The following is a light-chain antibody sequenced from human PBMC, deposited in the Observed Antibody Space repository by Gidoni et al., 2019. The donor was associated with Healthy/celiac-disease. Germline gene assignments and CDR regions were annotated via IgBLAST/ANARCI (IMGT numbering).Light chain of an antibody. Sequence: EIVMTQSPATLSVSPGERATLSCRASQSVSSNLAWYQQKPGQAPRLRIYGASTRATGIPARFSGSGSGTEFTLTISSLQSEDFAVYYCQQYNNWLGTFGPGTKVDIK. CDR2: GAS. V-gene: IGKV3-15*01. J-gene: IGKJ3*01. CDR3: QQYNNWLGT. CDR1: QSVSSN.